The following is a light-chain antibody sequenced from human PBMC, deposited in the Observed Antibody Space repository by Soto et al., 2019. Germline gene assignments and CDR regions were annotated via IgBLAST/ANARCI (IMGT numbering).Light chain of an antibody. J-gene: IGKJ4*01. V-gene: IGKV3-20*01. CDR1: QSVSYY. CDR2: DAS. Sequence: EIVLTQSPGTLSLSPGERAALSCRASQSVSYYLAWYQQKPGQAPRLLIYDASSRATGVPDRLSGSGSGTDFTLTISRLEPEDFAVYYCQQYGSSPLTFGGGTKVDIK. CDR3: QQYGSSPLT.